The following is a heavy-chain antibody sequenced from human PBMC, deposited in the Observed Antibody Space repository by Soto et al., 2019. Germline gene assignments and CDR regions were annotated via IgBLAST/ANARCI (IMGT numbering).Heavy chain of an antibody. CDR2: ISGRGGTI. CDR1: GFTLSSYS. Sequence: EVQLVESGGGMVQPGGSLRVSCAASGFTLSSYSMHWVRQAPGKGLEWVSYISGRGGTIYYADSVKGRFTISRDKAKNSLSVEMDSLRDEDSAVYFCARETGLRSSGWSYYFDFWGQGTRVTVSS. J-gene: IGHJ4*02. V-gene: IGHV3-48*02. D-gene: IGHD6-19*01. CDR3: ARETGLRSSGWSYYFDF.